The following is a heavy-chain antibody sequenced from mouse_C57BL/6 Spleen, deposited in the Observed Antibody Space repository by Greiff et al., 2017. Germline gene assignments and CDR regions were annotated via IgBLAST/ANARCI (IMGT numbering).Heavy chain of an antibody. CDR2: IYPGGGYT. Sequence: QVQLQQSGAELVRPGTSVKMSCKASGYTFTNYWIGWAKQRPGHGLEWIGDIYPGGGYTNYNEKFKGKATLTADKSSRPAYMQFSSLTSEDSAIXYCARSSYSNSFDYWGQGTPLTVSS. D-gene: IGHD2-5*01. CDR1: GYTFTNYW. J-gene: IGHJ2*01. CDR3: ARSSYSNSFDY. V-gene: IGHV1-63*01.